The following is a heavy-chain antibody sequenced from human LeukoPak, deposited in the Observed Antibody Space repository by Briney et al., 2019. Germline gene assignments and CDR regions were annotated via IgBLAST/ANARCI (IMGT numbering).Heavy chain of an antibody. J-gene: IGHJ4*02. CDR3: ARRIVSSSSGFDY. D-gene: IGHD6-6*01. CDR1: GYSISSGYH. Sequence: SETLSLTCAVSGYSISSGYHWGWIRQSPGKGLEWIGFMYHSGSTYYDPSLKSRVTISVDTAKNQFSLKLSSVTAADTAVYYCARRIVSSSSGFDYWGQGTLVTVSS. V-gene: IGHV4-38-2*01. CDR2: MYHSGST.